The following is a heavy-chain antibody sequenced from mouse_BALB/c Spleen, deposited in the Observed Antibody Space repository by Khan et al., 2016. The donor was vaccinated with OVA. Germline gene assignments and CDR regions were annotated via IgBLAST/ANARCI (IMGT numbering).Heavy chain of an antibody. Sequence: EVQLQESGPGLVKPSQSLSLTCTVTGYSITSDYAWNWIRQFPGNKLEWMGYISYSGRTTYTPSLKSRISITRDTSKNQFFLQLNSVTTEDTATYYFVRGRAYWGQGTLVTVSA. V-gene: IGHV3-2*02. D-gene: IGHD3-3*01. CDR2: ISYSGRT. CDR3: VRGRAY. J-gene: IGHJ3*01. CDR1: GYSITSDYA.